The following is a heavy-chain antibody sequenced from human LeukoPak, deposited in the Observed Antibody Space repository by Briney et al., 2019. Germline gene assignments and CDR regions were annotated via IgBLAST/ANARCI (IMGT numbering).Heavy chain of an antibody. CDR2: ISLSSSSI. CDR3: AREPTYSSSWYTTCDS. D-gene: IGHD6-13*01. Sequence: GGSLRLSCAASGFTFSNYNMNWVRQAPGRGLEWVSYISLSSSSIYYADSVKGRFTISRDNAKNSLYLQMNSLRAEDTAVYYCAREPTYSSSWYTTCDSWGQGTLVTVSS. J-gene: IGHJ5*01. V-gene: IGHV3-48*01. CDR1: GFTFSNYN.